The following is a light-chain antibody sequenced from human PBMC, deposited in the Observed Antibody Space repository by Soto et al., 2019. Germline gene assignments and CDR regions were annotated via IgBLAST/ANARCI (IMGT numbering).Light chain of an antibody. CDR2: GDS. J-gene: IGLJ1*01. Sequence: QSVLTQPPSVSGAPGQRVTISCTGSSSNIGAGRDVHWYQQLPGKAPKLLIYGDSNRPSGVPDRFSGSKSGASAYMAITGLQAEDEAEYHSLSCDSDMSGPRYVFGTATKVTVL. CDR1: SSNIGAGRD. V-gene: IGLV1-40*01. CDR3: LSCDSDMSGPRYV.